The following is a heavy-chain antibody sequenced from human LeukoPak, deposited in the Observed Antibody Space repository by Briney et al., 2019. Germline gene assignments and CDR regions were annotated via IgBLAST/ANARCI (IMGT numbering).Heavy chain of an antibody. Sequence: GGSLRLSCAASGFTFSTYWMSWVRQAPGKGLEWVANIMQDGSEKYYVDSVKGRFTISRDNAKNSLFLQMSTLRAEDTGVYYSARDGGSYDYWGQGTLVTVSS. CDR3: ARDGGSYDY. J-gene: IGHJ4*02. V-gene: IGHV3-7*01. CDR1: GFTFSTYW. CDR2: IMQDGSEK. D-gene: IGHD1-26*01.